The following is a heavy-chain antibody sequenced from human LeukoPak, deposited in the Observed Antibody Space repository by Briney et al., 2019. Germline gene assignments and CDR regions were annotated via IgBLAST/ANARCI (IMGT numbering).Heavy chain of an antibody. Sequence: GGSLRLSCAASGFTFSSYWMHWVRHAPGKGMVWVSRINSDGSSTIYADSVKGRFTISRDNAKNTLYLQMNSLRAEDTAVYYCASTNWGFYGYWGQGTLVTVSS. J-gene: IGHJ4*02. V-gene: IGHV3-74*01. CDR2: INSDGSST. CDR1: GFTFSSYW. CDR3: ASTNWGFYGY. D-gene: IGHD7-27*01.